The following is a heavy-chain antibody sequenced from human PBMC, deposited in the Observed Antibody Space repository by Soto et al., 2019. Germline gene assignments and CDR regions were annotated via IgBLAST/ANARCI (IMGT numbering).Heavy chain of an antibody. V-gene: IGHV3-30*03. J-gene: IGHJ6*02. D-gene: IGHD6-6*01. CDR2: ISYPGTDK. CDR1: GFTFSRFG. Sequence: GGSLRLSCAASGFTFSRFGMHWVRQAPGKGLEWVAVISYPGTDKYYTDSVKGRFTVSRDNFKNTLYLQMDSLRTEDTALYYCARPRSSSDYYFYYGMDVWGQGTTVTVSS. CDR3: ARPRSSSDYYFYYGMDV.